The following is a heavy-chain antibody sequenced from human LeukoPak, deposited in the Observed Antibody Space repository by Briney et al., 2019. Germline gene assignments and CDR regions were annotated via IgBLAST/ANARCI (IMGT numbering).Heavy chain of an antibody. J-gene: IGHJ4*02. CDR1: GYTFTSYY. CDR2: INPSGGST. V-gene: IGHV1-46*01. D-gene: IGHD2-2*01. Sequence: ASVKVSCTASGYTFTSYYMQWVRQAPGQGLEWMGVINPSGGSTSYAEKFQGRVTITRDTSTSTAYMGLRSLRSDDTAVYYWARDLPNCSSTSCYSDYWGQGTLVTVSS. CDR3: ARDLPNCSSTSCYSDY.